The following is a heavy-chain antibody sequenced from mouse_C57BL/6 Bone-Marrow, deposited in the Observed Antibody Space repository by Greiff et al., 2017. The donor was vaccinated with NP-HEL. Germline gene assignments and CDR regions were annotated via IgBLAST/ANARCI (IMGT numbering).Heavy chain of an antibody. V-gene: IGHV1-81*01. CDR1: GYTFTSYG. CDR3: AREGAY. J-gene: IGHJ3*01. Sequence: VMLVESGAELARPGASVKLSCKASGYTFTSYGISWVKQRTGQGLEWIGEIYPRSGNTYYNEKFKGKATLTADKSSSTAYMELRSLTSEDSAVYFCAREGAYWGQGTLVTVSA. CDR2: IYPRSGNT.